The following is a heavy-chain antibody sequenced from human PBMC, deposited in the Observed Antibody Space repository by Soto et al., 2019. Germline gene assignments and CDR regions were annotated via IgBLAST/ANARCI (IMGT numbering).Heavy chain of an antibody. Sequence: EVQLLESGGGLVQPGGSLRLSCAASEFTFSSYAMSWVRQAPGKGLEWVSVITGSGAYTFYGDSVKGRFTISRDNSKNPLYLQMNSLRAEDTAVYYCARGGQYYGMDVWGQGTTVTVSS. CDR3: ARGGQYYGMDV. V-gene: IGHV3-23*01. CDR1: EFTFSSYA. J-gene: IGHJ6*02. CDR2: ITGSGAYT.